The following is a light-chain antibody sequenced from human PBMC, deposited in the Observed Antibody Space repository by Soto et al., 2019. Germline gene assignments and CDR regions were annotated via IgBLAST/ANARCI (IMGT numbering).Light chain of an antibody. CDR1: SSNIEAGYD. J-gene: IGLJ2*01. Sequence: QSVLTQPPSVAGAPGQRVTISCTGSSSNIEAGYDVHWYQQLPGTAPKLLIYGNSNRPSGVPDRVSGSKSRTSASLAITGLQAEDEADYYCQSYDSSLSVVFGGGTKLTVL. CDR3: QSYDSSLSVV. CDR2: GNS. V-gene: IGLV1-40*01.